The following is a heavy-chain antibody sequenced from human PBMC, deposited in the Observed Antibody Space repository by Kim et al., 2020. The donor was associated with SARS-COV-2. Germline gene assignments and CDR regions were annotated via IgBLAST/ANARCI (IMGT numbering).Heavy chain of an antibody. V-gene: IGHV1-18*01. CDR3: ARADYDILTGYYPLDFHYAFDI. CDR1: GYTFTSYG. Sequence: ASVKVSCKASGYTFTSYGISWVRQAPGQGLEWMGWISAYNGNTNYAQKLQGRVTMTTDTSTSTAYMELRSLRSDDTAVYYCARADYDILTGYYPLDFHYAFDIWGQGTMVTVSS. CDR2: ISAYNGNT. J-gene: IGHJ3*02. D-gene: IGHD3-9*01.